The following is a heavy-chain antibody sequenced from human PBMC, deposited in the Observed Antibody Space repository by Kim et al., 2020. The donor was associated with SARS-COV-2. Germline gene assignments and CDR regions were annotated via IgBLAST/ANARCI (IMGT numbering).Heavy chain of an antibody. J-gene: IGHJ5*01. Sequence: AGAVKGRFTSSRYNSQNTMYLQMNSLRAEDAAVYYCAKDSGNDYGDQLDSWGQGTLVTVSS. CDR3: AKDSGNDYGDQLDS. V-gene: IGHV3-33*06. D-gene: IGHD4-17*01.